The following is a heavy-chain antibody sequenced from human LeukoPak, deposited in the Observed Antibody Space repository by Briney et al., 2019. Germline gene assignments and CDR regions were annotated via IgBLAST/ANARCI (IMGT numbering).Heavy chain of an antibody. V-gene: IGHV3-23*01. CDR1: GFTFSSYA. CDR2: ISGSGGST. Sequence: GGSLRLSCAASGFTFSSYAMSWVRQTPGKGLEWVSVISGSGGSTHYADSVKGRFTISRDNSKNTLYLQMNSLRAEDTAVYYCAKIPQVATFAVPNFDHRGQGTLVTVSS. CDR3: AKIPQVATFAVPNFDH. D-gene: IGHD3-3*01. J-gene: IGHJ4*02.